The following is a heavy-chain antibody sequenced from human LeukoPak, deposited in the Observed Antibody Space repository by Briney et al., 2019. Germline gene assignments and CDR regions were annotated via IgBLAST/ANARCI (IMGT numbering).Heavy chain of an antibody. V-gene: IGHV3-48*01. CDR2: NNSRCTI. Sequence: GGSLRLSCAASGFTFSSYSMNWVRQASGKGLEWVSYNNSRCTIYYANSVNDRFTISRDNAQSSEELQMCSLRGEDTAVYYGARGGLRGDYWGQGTLVTVSS. J-gene: IGHJ4*02. D-gene: IGHD5-12*01. CDR3: ARGGLRGDY. CDR1: GFTFSSYS.